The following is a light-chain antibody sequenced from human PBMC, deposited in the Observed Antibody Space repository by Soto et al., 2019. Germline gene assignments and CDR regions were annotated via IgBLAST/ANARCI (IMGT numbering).Light chain of an antibody. V-gene: IGLV2-14*01. Sequence: QSALTQPASVSGSPGQSITISCTGTYSDIGGYNYVSWYQQHPGKAPKLMIYGVINRPSGVSTRFSGSKSGNTASLTISGLQAEEEADYYCSSYTSSSSLEYVFGSGTKLTVL. J-gene: IGLJ1*01. CDR2: GVI. CDR3: SSYTSSSSLEYV. CDR1: YSDIGGYNY.